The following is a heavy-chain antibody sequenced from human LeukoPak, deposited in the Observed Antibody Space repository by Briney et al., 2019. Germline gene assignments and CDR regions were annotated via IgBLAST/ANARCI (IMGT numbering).Heavy chain of an antibody. CDR2: INPSGGRT. CDR3: ARDQRYYDSSGHLDY. CDR1: GYTFTGYY. D-gene: IGHD3-22*01. Sequence: ASVKVSCKASGYTFTGYYMHWVRQAPGQGLEWIGIINPSGGRTSYAQKFQGRVTMTRDTSTSTVYMELSSLRSEDKAVYYCARDQRYYDSSGHLDYWGQGTLVTVSS. J-gene: IGHJ4*02. V-gene: IGHV1-46*01.